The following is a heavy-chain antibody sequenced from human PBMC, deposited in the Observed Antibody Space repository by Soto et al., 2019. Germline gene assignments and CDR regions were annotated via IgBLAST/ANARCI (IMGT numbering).Heavy chain of an antibody. J-gene: IGHJ4*02. Sequence: GGSLRLSCAASGFTVSSNYMSWVRQAPGKGLEWVSVIYSGGSTYYADSVKGRFTISRDNSKNTLYLQMNSLRAEDTAVYSCAREYGSGNSFFDYWGQGTLVTVSS. D-gene: IGHD3-10*01. V-gene: IGHV3-66*01. CDR2: IYSGGST. CDR1: GFTVSSNY. CDR3: AREYGSGNSFFDY.